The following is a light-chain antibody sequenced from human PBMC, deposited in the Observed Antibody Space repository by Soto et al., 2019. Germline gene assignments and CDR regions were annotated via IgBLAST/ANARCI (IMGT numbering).Light chain of an antibody. V-gene: IGLV2-8*01. Sequence: QSALTQPPSASGSPGQSVTIACTGTSSDVGSCKYVSWYQQHPGKAPKLIIYEVIKRPSGVPDRFSGSKSGNTASLTVSGLQDEDEADYYCSSYADSNNVEVLFGGGTKVTVL. CDR3: SSYADSNNVEVL. CDR2: EVI. J-gene: IGLJ2*01. CDR1: SSDVGSCKY.